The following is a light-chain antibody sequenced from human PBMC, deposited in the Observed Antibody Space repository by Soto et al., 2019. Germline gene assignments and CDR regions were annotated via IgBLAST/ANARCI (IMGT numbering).Light chain of an antibody. CDR1: SSDVGGYNY. CDR2: EVS. CDR3: SSYTSSSTKV. Sequence: QSALTQPASVSGSPGQSITISCTGTSSDVGGYNYVSWYQHHPGKAPKVMIYEVSNRPSGVSNRFSGSKSGNAASLTISGLQAEDEADYYCSSYTSSSTKVFGTGTKLTVL. V-gene: IGLV2-14*01. J-gene: IGLJ1*01.